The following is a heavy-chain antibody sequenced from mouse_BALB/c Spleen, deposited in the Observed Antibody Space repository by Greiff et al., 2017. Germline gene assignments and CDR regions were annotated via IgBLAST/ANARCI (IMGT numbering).Heavy chain of an antibody. J-gene: IGHJ4*01. D-gene: IGHD1-1*02. CDR3: ARSDYGPSAMDY. CDR2: ISSGSSTI. V-gene: IGHV5-17*02. CDR1: GFTFSSFG. Sequence: EVKLMESGGGLVQPGGSRKLSCAASGFTFSSFGMHWVRQAPEKGLEWVAYISSGSSTIYYADTVKGRFTISRDNPKNTLFLQMTSLRSEDTAMYYCARSDYGPSAMDYWGQGTSVTVSS.